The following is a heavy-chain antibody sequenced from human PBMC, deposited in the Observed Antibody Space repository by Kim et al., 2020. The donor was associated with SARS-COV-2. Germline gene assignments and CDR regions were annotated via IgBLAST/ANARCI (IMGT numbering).Heavy chain of an antibody. Sequence: GGSLRLSCAVSGFTFSNFAMSWVRQAPGKGLEWVSTISGSGGSIYHADSVKGRFTISRDNSKNTLYLQMNSLRADDTAVYYCAKDLSEWGIVAASKHDYWGQGTLVTVSS. V-gene: IGHV3-23*01. D-gene: IGHD6-13*01. CDR3: AKDLSEWGIVAASKHDY. J-gene: IGHJ4*02. CDR1: GFTFSNFA. CDR2: ISGSGGSI.